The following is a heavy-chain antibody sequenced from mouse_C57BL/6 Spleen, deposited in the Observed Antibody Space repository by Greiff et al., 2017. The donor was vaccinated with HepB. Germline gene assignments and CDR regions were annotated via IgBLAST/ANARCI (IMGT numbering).Heavy chain of an antibody. CDR2: IDPSDSYT. CDR1: GYTFTSYW. D-gene: IGHD1-1*01. J-gene: IGHJ3*01. V-gene: IGHV1-50*01. CDR3: ARSGDYSFAY. Sequence: QVQLQHPGAELVKPGASVKLSCKASGYTFTSYWMQWVKQRPGQGLEWIGEIDPSDSYTNYNQKFKGKATLTVDTSSSTAYMQLSSLTSEDSAVYYCARSGDYSFAYWGQGTLVTVSA.